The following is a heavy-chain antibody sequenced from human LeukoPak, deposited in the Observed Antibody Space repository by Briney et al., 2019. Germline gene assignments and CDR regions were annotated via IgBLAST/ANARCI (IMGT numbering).Heavy chain of an antibody. D-gene: IGHD3-9*01. CDR2: INHRGST. CDR3: ARGRPYYDILTGYYRY. Sequence: SETLSLTCAVYGGSFSGYYWSWIRQPPGKGLEWIGEINHRGSTNYDPSLKSRVTISVDTSKNQFSLKLSSVTAADTAVYYCARGRPYYDILTGYYRYWGQGTLVTVSS. V-gene: IGHV4-34*01. CDR1: GGSFSGYY. J-gene: IGHJ4*02.